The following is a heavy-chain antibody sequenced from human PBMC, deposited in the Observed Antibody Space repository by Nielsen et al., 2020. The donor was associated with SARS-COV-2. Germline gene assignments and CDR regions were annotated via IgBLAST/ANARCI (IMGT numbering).Heavy chain of an antibody. CDR2: IYYSGST. V-gene: IGHV4-39*07. CDR3: ARVLPIWFGEYGGWFDP. D-gene: IGHD3-10*01. J-gene: IGHJ5*02. Sequence: SETLSLTCTVSGGSISSSSYYWGWIRQPPGKGLEWIGSIYYSGSTYYNPSLKSRVTISVDTSKNQFSLKLSSVTAADTAVYYCARVLPIWFGEYGGWFDPWGQGTLVTVSS. CDR1: GGSISSSSYY.